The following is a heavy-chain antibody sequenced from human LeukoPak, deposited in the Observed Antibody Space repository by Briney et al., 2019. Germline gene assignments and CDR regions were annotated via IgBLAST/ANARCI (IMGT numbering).Heavy chain of an antibody. J-gene: IGHJ4*02. CDR3: ATTNDGGGYQWGDFFDF. CDR1: GGTSHSHA. CDR2: IIPNLGTT. D-gene: IGHD3-22*01. Sequence: SVKVSCKASGGTSHSHAISWVRQAPGQGLEWMGRIIPNLGTTNRAQNFQDRVTLTADKATNTAYMELTSLTSDDTAVYYCATTNDGGGYQWGDFFDFWGQGTLVTVSS. V-gene: IGHV1-69*04.